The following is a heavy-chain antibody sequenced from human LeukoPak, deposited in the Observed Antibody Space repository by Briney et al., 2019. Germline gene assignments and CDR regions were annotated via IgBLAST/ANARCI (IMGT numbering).Heavy chain of an antibody. D-gene: IGHD3-10*01. CDR1: GDFITAYY. CDR3: ARASGFGEVNWFDP. J-gene: IGHJ5*02. V-gene: IGHV4-59*01. Sequence: SETLSLTSTVAGDFITAYYWSWIRQPPGKGLEWLGYVYYTGSTEYNPSLRSRVTISLEMSKHQPSLNLTSVTAADTAVYYCARASGFGEVNWFDPWGQGTLVTVSS. CDR2: VYYTGST.